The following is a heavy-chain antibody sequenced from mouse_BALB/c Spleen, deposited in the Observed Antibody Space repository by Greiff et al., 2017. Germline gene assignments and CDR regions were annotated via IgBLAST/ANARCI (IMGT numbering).Heavy chain of an antibody. Sequence: QVQLQPSGAELVRPGVSVKISCKGSGYTFTDYAMHWVKQSHAKSLEWIGVISTYYGDASYNQKFKGKATMTVDKSSSTAYMELARLTSEDSAVYYCARSGYYYAMDYWGQGTSVTVSS. CDR3: ARSGYYYAMDY. CDR1: GYTFTDYA. J-gene: IGHJ4*01. D-gene: IGHD3-1*01. V-gene: IGHV1S137*01. CDR2: ISTYYGDA.